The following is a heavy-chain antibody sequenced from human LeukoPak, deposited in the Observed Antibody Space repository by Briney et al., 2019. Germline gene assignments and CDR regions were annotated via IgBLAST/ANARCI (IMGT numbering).Heavy chain of an antibody. CDR1: GFTFSDYY. Sequence: GGSLRLSCAASGFTFSDYYMNWVRQAPGKGLEWVSGISPGGGPTYYADSVRGRFSISRDDLKNTLYLQMTNLRAEDTAVYYCAKDGAWLRFDDWGQGILVTVSS. V-gene: IGHV3-23*01. J-gene: IGHJ4*02. CDR3: AKDGAWLRFDD. CDR2: ISPGGGPT. D-gene: IGHD5-12*01.